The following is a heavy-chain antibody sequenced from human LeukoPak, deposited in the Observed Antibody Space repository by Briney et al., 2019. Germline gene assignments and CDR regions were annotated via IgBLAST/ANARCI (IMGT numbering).Heavy chain of an antibody. J-gene: IGHJ4*02. V-gene: IGHV1-2*02. CDR2: INPNSGGT. CDR3: ARDSNYYGSGSYAGY. Sequence: ASVKVSCKASGYTFTGYYMHWVRQAPGQGLEWMGWINPNSGGTNYAQKFQDRVTMTRDTSISTAYMELSRLRSDDTAVYYCARDSNYYGSGSYAGYWGQGTLVTVSS. CDR1: GYTFTGYY. D-gene: IGHD3-10*01.